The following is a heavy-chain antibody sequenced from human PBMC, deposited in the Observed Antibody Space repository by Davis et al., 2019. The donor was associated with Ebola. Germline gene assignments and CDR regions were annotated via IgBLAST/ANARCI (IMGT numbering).Heavy chain of an antibody. CDR1: GFTFSSYA. D-gene: IGHD3-22*01. CDR2: ISSNGGST. CDR3: AINVYDSSGYYYVRPYYGMDV. J-gene: IGHJ6*02. V-gene: IGHV3-64*04. Sequence: GESLKISCSASGFTFSSYAMHWVRQAPGKGLESVSAISSNGGSTYYADSVKGRFTISRDNSKNTLYLQMNSLRAEDTAVYYCAINVYDSSGYYYVRPYYGMDVWGQGTTVTVAS.